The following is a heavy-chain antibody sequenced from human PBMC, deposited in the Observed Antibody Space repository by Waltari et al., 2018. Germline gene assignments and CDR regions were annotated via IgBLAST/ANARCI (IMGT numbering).Heavy chain of an antibody. J-gene: IGHJ5*02. V-gene: IGHV4-31*03. D-gene: IGHD1-1*01. Sequence: QVQLQESGPGLVKPSQTLSLTCTVSGGSISRGGYYWSWIRQHPGKGLEWIGYIYYSGSTYYNPSLKSRVTISVDTSKNQFSLKLSSVTAADTAVYYCARSSGQLEPLDPWGQGTLVTVSS. CDR1: GGSISRGGYY. CDR3: ARSSGQLEPLDP. CDR2: IYYSGST.